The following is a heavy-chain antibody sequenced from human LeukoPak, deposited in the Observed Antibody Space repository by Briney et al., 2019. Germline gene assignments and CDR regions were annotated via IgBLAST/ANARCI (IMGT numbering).Heavy chain of an antibody. CDR3: ARDQEGSGTDY. D-gene: IGHD3-10*01. J-gene: IGHJ4*02. V-gene: IGHV4-59*01. CDR1: GVSISDYY. CDR2: FYYSGTT. Sequence: MTSETLSLTCTVSGVSISDYYWSWIRQPPGKGLEWIGYFYYSGTTNYNPFLKSRVTISIDTSKNQFSLNLRSVTAADTAVYYCARDQEGSGTDYWGQGTLVTVSS.